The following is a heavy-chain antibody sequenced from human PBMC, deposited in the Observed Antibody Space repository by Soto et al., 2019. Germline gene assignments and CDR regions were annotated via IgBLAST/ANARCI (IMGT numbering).Heavy chain of an antibody. J-gene: IGHJ6*03. CDR3: AKAYDYGDYYYYYMDV. CDR1: GFTFDDYA. Sequence: GGSLRLSCAASGFTFDDYAMHWVRQAPGKGLEWVSGISWNSGSIGYADSVKGRFTISRDNAKNSLYLQMNSLRAEDTALYYCAKAYDYGDYYYYYMDVWGKGTTVTVSS. V-gene: IGHV3-9*01. D-gene: IGHD4-17*01. CDR2: ISWNSGSI.